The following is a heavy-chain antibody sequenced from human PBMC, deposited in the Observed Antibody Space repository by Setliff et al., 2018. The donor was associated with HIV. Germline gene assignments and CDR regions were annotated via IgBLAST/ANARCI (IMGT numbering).Heavy chain of an antibody. J-gene: IGHJ4*02. CDR2: INPSGGSA. Sequence: GASVKVSCKASGYTLTRNQIHWVRQAPGQGLEWMGIINPSGGSAAYAEKFRGRVTMTSDTSTNTVYMELRSLRSEETAVFYCARDGGDGSGYYYAHYWGQGTLVTVSS. V-gene: IGHV1-46*01. CDR1: GYTLTRNQ. D-gene: IGHD3-22*01. CDR3: ARDGGDGSGYYYAHY.